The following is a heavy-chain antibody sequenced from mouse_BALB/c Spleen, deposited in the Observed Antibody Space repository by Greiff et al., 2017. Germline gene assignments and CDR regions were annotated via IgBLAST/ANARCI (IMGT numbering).Heavy chain of an antibody. Sequence: EVQLQESGPGLVKPSQSLSLTCTVTGYSITSDYAWNWIRQFPGNKLEWMGYISYSGSTSYNPSLKSRISITRDTSKNQFFLQLNSVTTEDTATYYCASYRYDWFAYWGQGTLVTVSA. CDR2: ISYSGST. D-gene: IGHD2-14*01. V-gene: IGHV3-2*02. CDR3: ASYRYDWFAY. J-gene: IGHJ3*01. CDR1: GYSITSDYA.